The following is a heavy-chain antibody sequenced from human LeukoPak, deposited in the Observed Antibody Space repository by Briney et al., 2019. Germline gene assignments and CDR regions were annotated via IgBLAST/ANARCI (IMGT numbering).Heavy chain of an antibody. V-gene: IGHV4-39*01. CDR2: IHYSGTT. J-gene: IGHJ4*02. Sequence: SETLSLTCNVSGGSISDNDYSWDWIRQPPGKGLEWMGCIHYSGTTYSNPSLKSRISISVDTSKIQFSLKLRSVTAADTAVYYCASRYYFWGQGTLVTVSS. D-gene: IGHD1-14*01. CDR1: GGSISDNDYS. CDR3: ASRYYF.